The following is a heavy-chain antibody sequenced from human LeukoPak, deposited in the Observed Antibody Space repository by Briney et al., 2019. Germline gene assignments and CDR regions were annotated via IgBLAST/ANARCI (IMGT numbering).Heavy chain of an antibody. CDR2: IKPDGSEK. CDR3: ARSYS. CDR1: GFTFSDYW. Sequence: GGSLRLSCAASGFTFSDYWMTWVRQAPGKGLEWVANIKPDGSEKYYVDSVKGRFTISRDDAKNSLYLQMNSLRAEDTAVYYCARSYSWGQGALVTVSS. J-gene: IGHJ4*02. V-gene: IGHV3-7*01.